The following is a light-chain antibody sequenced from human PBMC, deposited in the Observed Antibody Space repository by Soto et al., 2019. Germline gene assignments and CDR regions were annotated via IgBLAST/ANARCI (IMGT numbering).Light chain of an antibody. J-gene: IGLJ3*02. CDR2: EVT. Sequence: QSALTQPASVSGSPGQSITISCTAISSDFGSYNFVSWFQQHPGKAPRLMIYEVTNRPSGVSNRFSGSKSGNTASLTISGLQAEDEADYYCSSFTTTNTWVFGGRTKLTVL. CDR3: SSFTTTNTWV. CDR1: SSDFGSYNF. V-gene: IGLV2-14*01.